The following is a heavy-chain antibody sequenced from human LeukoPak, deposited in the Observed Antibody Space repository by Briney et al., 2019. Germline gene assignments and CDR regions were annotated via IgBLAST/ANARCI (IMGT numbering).Heavy chain of an antibody. V-gene: IGHV3-33*08. CDR3: ARAKKSPSRSYDSSGYYYLDAFDI. CDR2: IWYDGSNK. Sequence: GGSLRLSCAASGFTFSSYGMHWVRQAPGKGLEWVAVIWYDGSNKYYADSVKGRFTISRDNSKNTLYLQMNSLRAEDTAVYYCARAKKSPSRSYDSSGYYYLDAFDIWGQGTMVTVSS. J-gene: IGHJ3*02. CDR1: GFTFSSYG. D-gene: IGHD3-22*01.